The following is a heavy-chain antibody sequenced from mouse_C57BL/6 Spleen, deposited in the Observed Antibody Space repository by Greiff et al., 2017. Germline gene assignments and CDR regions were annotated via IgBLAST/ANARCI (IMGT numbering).Heavy chain of an antibody. CDR3: TRCITTVVGDV. J-gene: IGHJ1*03. Sequence: EVQLQQSGTVLARPGASVKMSCKTSGYTFTSYWMHWVKQRPGPGLEWIGAIYPGNSGTSYNQKFKGKAKLTAVTSASTAYMELSSLTNEDAAVYYCTRCITTVVGDVWGTGTTVTVSS. CDR1: GYTFTSYW. CDR2: IYPGNSGT. V-gene: IGHV1-5*01. D-gene: IGHD1-1*01.